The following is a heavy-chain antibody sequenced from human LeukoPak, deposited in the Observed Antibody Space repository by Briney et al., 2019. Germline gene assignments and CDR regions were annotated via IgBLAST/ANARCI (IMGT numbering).Heavy chain of an antibody. D-gene: IGHD4-17*01. CDR1: GGSISSYY. J-gene: IGHJ3*02. CDR3: ARDNPNYGDFDAFDI. V-gene: IGHV4-4*07. CDR2: IYTSGST. Sequence: SETLSLTCTVSGGSISSYYWSWIRQPAGKGLEWIGRIYTSGSTNYNPSLKSRATMSVDTSKNQFSLKLSSVTAADTAVYYCARDNPNYGDFDAFDIWGQGAMVTVSS.